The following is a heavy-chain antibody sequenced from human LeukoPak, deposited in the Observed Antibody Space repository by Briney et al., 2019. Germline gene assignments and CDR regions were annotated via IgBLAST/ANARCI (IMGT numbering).Heavy chain of an antibody. Sequence: GASVKVSCKASGYTFTSYAMNWVRQAPGQGLEWMGWINTNTGNPTYAQGFTGRFVLSLDTSVSTAYLQISSLKAEDTAVYYCARDPLADCGGDCYHDYWGQGTLVTVSS. D-gene: IGHD2-21*02. CDR1: GYTFTSYA. CDR2: INTNTGNP. V-gene: IGHV7-4-1*02. CDR3: ARDPLADCGGDCYHDY. J-gene: IGHJ4*02.